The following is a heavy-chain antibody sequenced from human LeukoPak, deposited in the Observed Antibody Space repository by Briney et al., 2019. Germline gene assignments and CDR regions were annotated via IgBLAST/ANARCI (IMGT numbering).Heavy chain of an antibody. CDR3: ARKTDRPGAVGRDRYFDL. V-gene: IGHV3-48*03. Sequence: GGSLRLSCAASGFTFSNYEMIWVRQAPGKGLEWLSYVSVSGGATEYADSVKGRFTTSRDDAKNTLYLQMNTLRAEDTAIYYCARKTDRPGAVGRDRYFDLWGRGTLVTVSS. CDR2: VSVSGGAT. CDR1: GFTFSNYE. J-gene: IGHJ2*01. D-gene: IGHD6-13*01.